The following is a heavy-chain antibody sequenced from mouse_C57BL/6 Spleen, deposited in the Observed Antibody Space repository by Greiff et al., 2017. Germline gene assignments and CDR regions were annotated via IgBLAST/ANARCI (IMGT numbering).Heavy chain of an antibody. CDR2: IRNKANGYTT. J-gene: IGHJ2*01. D-gene: IGHD1-1*01. Sequence: EVLLVESGGGLVQPGGSLSLSCAASGFTFTDYYMSWVRQPPGKALEWLGFIRNKANGYTTEYSASVKGRFTISRDNAQSILKLQMDALRAADSATYYCARYYGSTYYFDYWGQGTTLTVSS. V-gene: IGHV7-3*01. CDR3: ARYYGSTYYFDY. CDR1: GFTFTDYY.